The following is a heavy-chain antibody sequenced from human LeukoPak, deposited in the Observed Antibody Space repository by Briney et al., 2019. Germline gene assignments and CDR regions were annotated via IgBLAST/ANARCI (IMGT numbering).Heavy chain of an antibody. D-gene: IGHD1-1*01. V-gene: IGHV1-18*01. CDR3: ARVRDSDNWWGAFDI. J-gene: IGHJ3*02. CDR1: GYSFSSSG. CDR2: ISTVNGNS. Sequence: ASVKVSCKASGYSFSSSGITWVRQAPGQGPEWMGWISTVNGNSRYAQNFQGRVTLTTDTSTNTAHLELTSLRSDDTAIYYCARVRDSDNWWGAFDIWGQGTMVTVSS.